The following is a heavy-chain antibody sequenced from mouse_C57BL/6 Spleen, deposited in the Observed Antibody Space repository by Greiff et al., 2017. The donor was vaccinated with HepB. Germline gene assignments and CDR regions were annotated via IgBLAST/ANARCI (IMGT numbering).Heavy chain of an antibody. V-gene: IGHV2-5*01. J-gene: IGHJ3*01. CDR3: AKEADYDGSSSWFAY. CDR2: IWRGGST. Sequence: QVQLQQSGPGLVQPSQSLSITCTVSGFSLTSYGVHWVRQSPGKGLEWLGVIWRGGSTDYNAAFMSRLSITKDNSKSQVFFKMNSLQADDTAIYYCAKEADYDGSSSWFAYWGQGTLVTVSA. D-gene: IGHD1-1*01. CDR1: GFSLTSYG.